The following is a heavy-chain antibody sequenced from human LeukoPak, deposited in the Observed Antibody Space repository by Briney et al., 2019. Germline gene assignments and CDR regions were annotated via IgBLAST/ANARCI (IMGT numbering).Heavy chain of an antibody. Sequence: PSETLSLTCTVSGGSISSFYWSWIRQPPGKGLEWIGYIYYSGSTNYNPSLKSRVTISVDTSKNQFSLKLSSVTAADTGVYYCARHGTSGTNLNWFDPWGQGTLVTVSS. CDR1: GGSISSFY. CDR3: ARHGTSGTNLNWFDP. CDR2: IYYSGST. D-gene: IGHD1-1*01. V-gene: IGHV4-59*01. J-gene: IGHJ5*02.